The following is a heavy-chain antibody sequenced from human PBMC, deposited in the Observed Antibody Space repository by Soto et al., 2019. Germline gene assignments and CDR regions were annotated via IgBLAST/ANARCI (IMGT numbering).Heavy chain of an antibody. D-gene: IGHD6-19*01. CDR1: GYTFTSYD. CDR2: MNPNSGNT. V-gene: IGHV1-8*01. Sequence: QVQLVQSGAEVKKPGASVKVSCKASGYTFTSYDINWVRQATGQGLEWMGWMNPNSGNTGYAQKFQGRVTMTRNTSISTAYMELSSLRTEGTAVYYCATAGGGSGWYNLDYWGQGTLVTVSS. J-gene: IGHJ4*02. CDR3: ATAGGGSGWYNLDY.